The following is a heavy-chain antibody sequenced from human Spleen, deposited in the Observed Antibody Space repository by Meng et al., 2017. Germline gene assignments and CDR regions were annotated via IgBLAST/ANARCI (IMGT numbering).Heavy chain of an antibody. CDR1: GGSISSGGYS. J-gene: IGHJ4*02. D-gene: IGHD3-10*02. CDR2: IYHGGST. CDR3: TRNSYDSRHYVLGF. Sequence: QLQLQESGSGLVKPSQTLSLMCAVSGGSISSGGYSYAWIRRPPGMGLEWIGEIYHGGSTNYIPSLKSRVTISIDKSKNQFSLDLSSVTAADTAVYYCTRNSYDSRHYVLGFWGQGTLVTVSS. V-gene: IGHV4-30-2*01.